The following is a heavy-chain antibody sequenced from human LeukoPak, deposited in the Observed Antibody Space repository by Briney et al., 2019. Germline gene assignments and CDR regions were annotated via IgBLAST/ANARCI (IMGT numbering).Heavy chain of an antibody. D-gene: IGHD3-9*01. J-gene: IGHJ4*02. CDR1: GFTFSSYA. V-gene: IGHV3-23*01. CDR3: AKAGLRYFDWSEAIDY. Sequence: GGSLRLSWAASGFTFSSYAMSWVRQAPGKGLEWVSAISGSGGSTYYADSVKGRFTISRDNSKNTLYLQMNSLRAEDTAVYYCAKAGLRYFDWSEAIDYWGQGTLVTVSS. CDR2: ISGSGGST.